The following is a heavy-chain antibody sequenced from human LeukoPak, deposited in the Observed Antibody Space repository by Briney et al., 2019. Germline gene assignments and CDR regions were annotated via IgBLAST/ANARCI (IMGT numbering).Heavy chain of an antibody. V-gene: IGHV1-24*01. Sequence: ASVKVSCKVSGYTLTELSMHWVRQAPGKGLEWMGGFDPKDGETIYAQKFQGRVTMTEDTSTDTAYMELSSLRSEDTAVYYCARQVNQPTQAYYYYMDVWGKGTTVTVSS. J-gene: IGHJ6*03. CDR2: FDPKDGET. CDR1: GYTLTELS. D-gene: IGHD1-14*01. CDR3: ARQVNQPTQAYYYYMDV.